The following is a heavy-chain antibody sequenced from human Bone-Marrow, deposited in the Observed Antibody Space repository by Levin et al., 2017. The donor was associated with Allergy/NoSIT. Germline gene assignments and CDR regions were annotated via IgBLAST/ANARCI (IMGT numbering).Heavy chain of an antibody. Sequence: AGGSLRLSCAASGFTISDYYMSWIRQAPGKGLEWVSYIKSSSSYTNHADFVEGRFTISRDNAKNSLFLQMNSLRAEDTAVYYCARESGQLGYYNYYGMDVWGQGTTVTVSS. CDR3: ARESGQLGYYNYYGMDV. CDR1: GFTISDYY. CDR2: IKSSSSYT. J-gene: IGHJ6*02. D-gene: IGHD6-13*01. V-gene: IGHV3-11*05.